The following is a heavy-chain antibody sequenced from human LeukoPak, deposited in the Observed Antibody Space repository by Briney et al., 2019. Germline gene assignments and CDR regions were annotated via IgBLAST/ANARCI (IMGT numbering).Heavy chain of an antibody. V-gene: IGHV3-23*01. Sequence: PGGSLRLSCAASGFTFSSYAMSWVRQAPGKGLEWVSAISGGGGSTDYADSVKGRFTISRDNSKNTLYLQMNSLRAEDTAVYYCAKGIAVAGHYYFDYWGQGTLVTVSS. CDR1: GFTFSSYA. CDR3: AKGIAVAGHYYFDY. CDR2: ISGGGGST. J-gene: IGHJ4*02. D-gene: IGHD6-13*01.